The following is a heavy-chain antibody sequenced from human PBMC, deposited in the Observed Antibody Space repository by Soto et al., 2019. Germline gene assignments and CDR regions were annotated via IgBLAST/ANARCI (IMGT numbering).Heavy chain of an antibody. CDR1: GYTFTGYY. CDR3: ARDARGDEAPMDY. V-gene: IGHV1-2*04. CDR2: INPNSGGT. Sequence: QVQLVQSGAEVKKPGASVKVSCKASGYTFTGYYMHWVRQAPGQGLEWMGWINPNSGGTNYAQKFQGCVTMARDTSISTAYMELSRLRFDDTAVYYCARDARGDEAPMDYWGQGTLVTVSS. D-gene: IGHD3-10*01. J-gene: IGHJ4*02.